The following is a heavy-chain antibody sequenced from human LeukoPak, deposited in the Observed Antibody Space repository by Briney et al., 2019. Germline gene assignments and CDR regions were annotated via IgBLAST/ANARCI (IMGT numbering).Heavy chain of an antibody. Sequence: GGSLRLSCAASGFTFSNAWMSWVRQAPGKGLEWVANIKQDGSKKYYVDSVKGRFTISRDNAKNSLYLQMNSLRGEDTAVYYCTREQYGDYFDFWGQGTLVTVSS. CDR1: GFTFSNAW. D-gene: IGHD4-17*01. J-gene: IGHJ4*02. V-gene: IGHV3-7*01. CDR3: TREQYGDYFDF. CDR2: IKQDGSKK.